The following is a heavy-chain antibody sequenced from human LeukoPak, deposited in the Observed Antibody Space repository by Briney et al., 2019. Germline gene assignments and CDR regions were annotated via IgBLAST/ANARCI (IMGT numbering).Heavy chain of an antibody. CDR2: IYYSGNT. V-gene: IGHV4-59*01. J-gene: IGHJ6*03. CDR3: ARVVDYGDYGSPGYYYYMDV. Sequence: SETLSLTCTVSGGAISSYYWSWIRQPPGKGLDWIGYIYYSGNTKYNPSLKSRVTISVDTSKNQFSLKLSSVTAADTAVYYCARVVDYGDYGSPGYYYYMDVWGKRTTVTDSS. CDR1: GGAISSYY. D-gene: IGHD4-17*01.